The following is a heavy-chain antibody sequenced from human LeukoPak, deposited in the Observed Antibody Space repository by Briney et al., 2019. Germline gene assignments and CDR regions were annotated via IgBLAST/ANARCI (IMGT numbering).Heavy chain of an antibody. CDR1: GFTFSNYA. CDR2: IRGSGVNT. J-gene: IGHJ4*02. Sequence: GGSLRLSCAASGFTFSNYAMSWVRQVPGKGLEWVSAIRGSGVNTYYADSVKGRFTISRDNSKNTLYLQMNSLRAEDTAVYYCAKDIYYDSSGYFWGQGTLVTVSA. D-gene: IGHD3-22*01. CDR3: AKDIYYDSSGYF. V-gene: IGHV3-23*01.